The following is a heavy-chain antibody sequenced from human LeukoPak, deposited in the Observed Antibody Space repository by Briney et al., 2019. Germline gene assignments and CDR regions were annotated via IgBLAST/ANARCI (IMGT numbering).Heavy chain of an antibody. J-gene: IGHJ6*02. CDR1: GYTFTSYY. CDR3: AREVYSSRDLDV. Sequence: GASVKVSCKASGYTFTSYYMHWVRQAPGQGLEWMGIINPSGGSTSYAQKFQSRVTMTRDTSTSTVYMELSSLGSEDTAVYYCAREVYSSRDLDVWGQGTTVTVSS. D-gene: IGHD6-13*01. V-gene: IGHV1-46*01. CDR2: INPSGGST.